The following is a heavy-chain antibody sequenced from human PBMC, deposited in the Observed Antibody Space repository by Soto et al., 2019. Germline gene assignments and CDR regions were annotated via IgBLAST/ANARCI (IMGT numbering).Heavy chain of an antibody. CDR3: ARGGCSSTSCDSSDLYNWFDP. D-gene: IGHD2-2*01. J-gene: IGHJ5*02. Sequence: GGSLRLSCAASGVTFSSYAMHWVRQAPGKGLEWVAVISYDGSNKYYADSVKGRFTISRDNSKNTLYLQMNSLRAEDTAVYYCARGGCSSTSCDSSDLYNWFDPWGQGTLVTVS. CDR2: ISYDGSNK. V-gene: IGHV3-30-3*01. CDR1: GVTFSSYA.